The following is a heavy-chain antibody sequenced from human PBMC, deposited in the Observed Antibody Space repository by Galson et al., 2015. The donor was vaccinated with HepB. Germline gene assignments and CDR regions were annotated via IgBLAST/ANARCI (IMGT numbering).Heavy chain of an antibody. V-gene: IGHV3-23*01. D-gene: IGHD3-22*01. Sequence: SLRLSCAASGITFSNSALSWVRQAPGKGLEWVSFISAGATRTHYADSVKGRFTVSRDNSKNTLFLQMDSLRVEDTAVYYCAKDDTGYWVSSYYYYGLDVWGQGTTVTVSS. CDR2: ISAGATRT. CDR1: GITFSNSA. J-gene: IGHJ6*02. CDR3: AKDDTGYWVSSYYYYGLDV.